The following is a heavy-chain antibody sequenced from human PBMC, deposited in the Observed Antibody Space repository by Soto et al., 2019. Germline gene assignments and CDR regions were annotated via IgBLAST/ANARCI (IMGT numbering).Heavy chain of an antibody. CDR2: IWYDGSNK. Sequence: GGSLRLSCAASGFTFSSYGMHWVRQAPGKGLEWVAVIWYDGSNKYYADSVKGRFTISRDNSKNTLYLQMNSLRAEDTAVYYCARAPDYDFWSGRPYYGMDVWGQGTTVTVSS. V-gene: IGHV3-33*01. J-gene: IGHJ6*02. CDR1: GFTFSSYG. CDR3: ARAPDYDFWSGRPYYGMDV. D-gene: IGHD3-3*01.